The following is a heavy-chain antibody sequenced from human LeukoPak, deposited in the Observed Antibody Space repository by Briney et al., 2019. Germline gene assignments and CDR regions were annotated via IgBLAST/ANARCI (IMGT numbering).Heavy chain of an antibody. J-gene: IGHJ4*02. D-gene: IGHD3-10*01. CDR1: GGSISSSSYY. Sequence: SETLSLTCTVSGGSISSSSYYWGWIRQPPGKGLEWIGSIYYSGSTYYNPSLKSRVTISVDTSKNQFSLKLSSVTAADTAVYYCARLRAYSGSGSYYMGYYFDYWGQGTLVTVSS. V-gene: IGHV4-39*01. CDR3: ARLRAYSGSGSYYMGYYFDY. CDR2: IYYSGST.